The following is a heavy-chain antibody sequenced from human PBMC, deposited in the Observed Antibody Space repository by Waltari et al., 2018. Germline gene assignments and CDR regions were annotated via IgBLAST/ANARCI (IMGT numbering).Heavy chain of an antibody. CDR3: ARTSTRDFYYMDV. CDR2: IDPSGSYT. V-gene: IGHV5-10-1*01. Sequence: EVQLVQSGAEVKKRGESLRISCEGSGYDFSTYWITWVRHMPGKGLEWMGRIDPSGSYTNYSPSFRGHVTISVDRSISTAYIQWSGLRASDTAIYYCARTSTRDFYYMDVWGKGTTVTVSS. CDR1: GYDFSTYW. J-gene: IGHJ6*03. D-gene: IGHD1-1*01.